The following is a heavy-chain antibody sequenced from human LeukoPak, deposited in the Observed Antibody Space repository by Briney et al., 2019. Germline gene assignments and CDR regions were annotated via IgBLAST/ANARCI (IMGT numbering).Heavy chain of an antibody. V-gene: IGHV3-15*01. CDR1: GFTFGNAW. CDR2: IKSKTDGGTT. Sequence: GGSLRLSCAASGFTFGNAWMSWVRQAPGKGLEWVGRIKSKTDGGTTDYAAPVKGRFTISRDDSKNTLYLQMNSLKTEDTAVYYCTTDYSSGWYPRDYWGQGTLVTVSS. D-gene: IGHD6-19*01. J-gene: IGHJ4*02. CDR3: TTDYSSGWYPRDY.